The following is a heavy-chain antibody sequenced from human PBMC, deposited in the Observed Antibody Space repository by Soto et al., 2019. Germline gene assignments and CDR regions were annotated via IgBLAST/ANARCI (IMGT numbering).Heavy chain of an antibody. D-gene: IGHD3-22*01. CDR1: GGSISSGGYS. CDR3: ARTYYYDSSGYFFVY. J-gene: IGHJ4*02. V-gene: IGHV4-30-2*01. CDR2: IYHSGSA. Sequence: SETLSLTSAVSGGSISSGGYSWSCIRQPPGEGLEWIGYIYHSGSAYYNPSLKSRVTISVDRSKNQFSLKLSSVTAADTAVYYCARTYYYDSSGYFFVYWGQGTLVTVS.